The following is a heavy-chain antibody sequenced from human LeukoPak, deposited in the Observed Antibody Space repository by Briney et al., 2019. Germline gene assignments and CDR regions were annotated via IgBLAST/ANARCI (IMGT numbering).Heavy chain of an antibody. J-gene: IGHJ4*02. V-gene: IGHV1-8*03. CDR1: GYTFTSYY. D-gene: IGHD3-3*01. CDR2: MNPNSGNT. Sequence: ASVKVSCKASGYTFTSYYMHWVRQAPGQGLEWMGWMNPNSGNTGYAQKFQGRVTITRNTSISTAYMELSSLRSEDTAVYYCARGQYYDFWSGYYYFDYWGQGTLVTVSS. CDR3: ARGQYYDFWSGYYYFDY.